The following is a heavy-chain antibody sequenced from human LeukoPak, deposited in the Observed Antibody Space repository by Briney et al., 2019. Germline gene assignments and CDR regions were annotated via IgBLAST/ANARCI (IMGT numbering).Heavy chain of an antibody. D-gene: IGHD4-11*01. CDR1: GFTVSSNY. CDR2: IYSGGST. CDR3: AVYRGSYYYGMDV. Sequence: GGSLRLSCAASGFTVSSNYMSWVRQAPGKGLEWVSVIYSGGSTYYADSVKDRFTISRDNSKNTLYLQMNSLRAEDTAVYYCAVYRGSYYYGMDVWGQGTTVTVSS. V-gene: IGHV3-53*01. J-gene: IGHJ6*02.